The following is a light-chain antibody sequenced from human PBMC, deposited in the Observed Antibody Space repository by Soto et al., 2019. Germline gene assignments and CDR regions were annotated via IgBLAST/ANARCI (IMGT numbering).Light chain of an antibody. Sequence: DIQMTESPSTLAASVAGRVTITCRASQNINNWIAFYQQNPGKDPKFLIYDASTLESGVPSRFSGSGFGTEFSLPISSLQPDDFGSYYCQHMRKFGQGTKVAIK. J-gene: IGKJ1*01. CDR3: QHMRK. CDR2: DAS. V-gene: IGKV1-5*01. CDR1: QNINNW.